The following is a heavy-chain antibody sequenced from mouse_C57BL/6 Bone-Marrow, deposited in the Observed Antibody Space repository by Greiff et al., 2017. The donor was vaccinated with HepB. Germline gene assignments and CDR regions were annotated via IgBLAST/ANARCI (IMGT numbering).Heavy chain of an antibody. Sequence: EVKLVESGPGLVKPSQSLSLTCSVTGYSITSGYYWNWIRQFPGNKLEWMGYISYDGSNNYNPSLKNRISITRDTSKNQFFLKLNSVTTEDTATYYCARDGYYSWYFDVWGTGTTVTVSS. D-gene: IGHD2-3*01. CDR1: GYSITSGYY. CDR2: ISYDGSN. V-gene: IGHV3-6*01. J-gene: IGHJ1*03. CDR3: ARDGYYSWYFDV.